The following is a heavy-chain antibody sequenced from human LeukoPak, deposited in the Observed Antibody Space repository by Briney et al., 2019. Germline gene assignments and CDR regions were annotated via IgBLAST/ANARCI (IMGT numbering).Heavy chain of an antibody. D-gene: IGHD3-9*01. Sequence: GGSLRLSWAASGFTFSSYAISWVRQAPGKGLGWVSAISGRGSSTYYADSGKGRFTIRRDNSKNTLYLQMNSLRAEDTAVYYCAKDLDRIPYNTYYDILTGYHFDYWGQGTLVTVSS. CDR1: GFTFSSYA. CDR3: AKDLDRIPYNTYYDILTGYHFDY. J-gene: IGHJ4*02. V-gene: IGHV3-23*01. CDR2: ISGRGSST.